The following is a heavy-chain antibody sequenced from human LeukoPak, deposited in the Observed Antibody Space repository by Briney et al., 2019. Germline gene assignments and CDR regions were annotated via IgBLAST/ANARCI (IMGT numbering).Heavy chain of an antibody. CDR1: GFTFSDYY. Sequence: GGSLRLSCAASGFTFSDYYMSWIRQAPGKGLEWVSYISSSGSTIYYADSVKGRFTISRDNAKNSLYLQMNSLRAEDTAVYYCARQVAGTFFDAFDIWGQGTMVTVSS. V-gene: IGHV3-11*04. CDR2: ISSSGSTI. D-gene: IGHD6-19*01. J-gene: IGHJ3*02. CDR3: ARQVAGTFFDAFDI.